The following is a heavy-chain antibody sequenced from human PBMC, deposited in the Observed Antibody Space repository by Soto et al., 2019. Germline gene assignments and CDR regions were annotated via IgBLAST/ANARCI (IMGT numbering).Heavy chain of an antibody. CDR2: ISTTGSAI. CDR1: GFTFSTYS. J-gene: IGHJ6*03. CDR3: ARYKVYCSGGSCYYYYYRDV. V-gene: IGHV3-48*01. Sequence: EVQLVESGGGLVQPGGSLRLSCAASGFTFSTYSMNWVRQAPGKGLEWVSYISTTGSAIYYADSVKGRFTISRDNDKNALYLQMTSLRAEDTAVYYCARYKVYCSGGSCYYYYYRDVWGKGSTVTVSS. D-gene: IGHD2-15*01.